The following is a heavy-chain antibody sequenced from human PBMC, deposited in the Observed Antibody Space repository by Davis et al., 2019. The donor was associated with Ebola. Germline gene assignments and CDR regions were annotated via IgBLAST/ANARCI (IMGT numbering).Heavy chain of an antibody. J-gene: IGHJ4*02. CDR3: AKDDYHSGSPFDY. D-gene: IGHD1-26*01. V-gene: IGHV3-30*18. CDR1: VITFSSYA. CDR2: ISYDGSNK. Sequence: GESLKISCADSVITFSSYAMTWVRQAPGKGLEWVAVISYDGSNKYYADSVKGRFTISRDNSKNTLYLQMNSLRAEDTAVYYCAKDDYHSGSPFDYWGQGTLVTVSS.